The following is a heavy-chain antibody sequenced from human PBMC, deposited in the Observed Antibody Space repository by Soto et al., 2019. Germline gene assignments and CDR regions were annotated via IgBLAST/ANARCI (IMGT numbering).Heavy chain of an antibody. Sequence: QVQLVESGGGVVQPGRSLRLSCAASGFTFSSYAMHWVRQAPGKGLEWVAVISYDGSSKYYADSVKGRFTISRDNSKNTLYLQMNSVRAEDTAVYYCARRDSSGDFDPWGQGTLVTVSS. D-gene: IGHD3-22*01. CDR3: ARRDSSGDFDP. CDR1: GFTFSSYA. J-gene: IGHJ5*02. V-gene: IGHV3-30-3*01. CDR2: ISYDGSSK.